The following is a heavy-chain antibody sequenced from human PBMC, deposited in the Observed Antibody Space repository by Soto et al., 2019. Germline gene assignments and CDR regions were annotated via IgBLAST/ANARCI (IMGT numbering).Heavy chain of an antibody. CDR1: GFTFSSYW. D-gene: IGHD1-1*01. V-gene: IGHV3-74*01. CDR3: ATLASIQMDRYDF. Sequence: LRLSCAASGFTFSSYWMHWVRQAPGKGLVWVSRINGDGRSTTYADSVKGRFTISRDNAKNTLYLQMNSLRAEDTAVYYCATLASIQMDRYDFWGQGTLVTVSS. J-gene: IGHJ4*02. CDR2: INGDGRST.